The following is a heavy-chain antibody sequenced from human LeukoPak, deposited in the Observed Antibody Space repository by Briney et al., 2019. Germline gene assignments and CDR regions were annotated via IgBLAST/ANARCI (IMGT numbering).Heavy chain of an antibody. V-gene: IGHV3-30-3*01. Sequence: GGSLRLSCAASGFTFSSYAMHWVRQASGKGLEWVAVISSDGSNKYYTGSVQGQFTISRDNSKNTLYLQMNSLGGEDTAVYYCAFSPGGVAAHFDYWGQGTLVTVSS. CDR1: GFTFSSYA. J-gene: IGHJ4*02. CDR3: AFSPGGVAAHFDY. D-gene: IGHD3-3*01. CDR2: ISSDGSNK.